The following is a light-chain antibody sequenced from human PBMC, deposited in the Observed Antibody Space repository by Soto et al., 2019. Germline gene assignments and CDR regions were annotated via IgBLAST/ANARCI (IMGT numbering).Light chain of an antibody. CDR1: SSDVGNYYY. CDR3: CSYTSSSSLV. V-gene: IGLV2-14*01. Sequence: QSALTQPASVSGSSGQSITISCTGTSSDVGNYYYVSWYQHHPGKAPKLMIYEVSNRPSGVSNRFSGSMSGNTASLTISWLQAEDESDDYCCSYTSSSSLVFGGGTKLTV. J-gene: IGLJ3*02. CDR2: EVS.